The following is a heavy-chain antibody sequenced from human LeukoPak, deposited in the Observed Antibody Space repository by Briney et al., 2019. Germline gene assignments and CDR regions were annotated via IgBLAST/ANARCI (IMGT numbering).Heavy chain of an antibody. CDR2: INPNSGGT. V-gene: IGHV1-2*02. Sequence: ASVKVSCKASGYTLTGYYMHWVRQAPGQGLEWMGWINPNSGGTNYAQKFQGRVTMTRDTSISTAYMELSRLRSDDTAVYYCARGGYCSGGSCYSGSFVDVWGKGTTVTVSS. D-gene: IGHD2-15*01. J-gene: IGHJ6*04. CDR3: ARGGYCSGGSCYSGSFVDV. CDR1: GYTLTGYY.